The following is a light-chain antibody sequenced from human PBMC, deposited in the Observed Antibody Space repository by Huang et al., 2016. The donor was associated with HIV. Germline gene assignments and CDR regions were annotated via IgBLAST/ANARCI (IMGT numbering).Light chain of an antibody. J-gene: IGKJ4*01. Sequence: DIQMTQSPSTLSASVGERVTITCRASQSISSWFAWYQQKPGKAPKLLIYKASNLESGVPSRLSGSGSGTEFTLTISSLQPDDFATYYCQQYNSYPLTFGGGTKVQIK. V-gene: IGKV1-5*03. CDR2: KAS. CDR1: QSISSW. CDR3: QQYNSYPLT.